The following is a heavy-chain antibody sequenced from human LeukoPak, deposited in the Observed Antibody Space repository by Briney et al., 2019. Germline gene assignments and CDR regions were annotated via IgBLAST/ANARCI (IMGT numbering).Heavy chain of an antibody. D-gene: IGHD6-13*01. CDR3: AKDSLPYSIAAAGTNFDY. Sequence: GGSLRLSCAASGFPFSSHWLSWFRQSPGKGLEWVAHINQDGSEKYYVDSVKGRFTISRDNAKNSLYLQMNSLRAEDTALYYCAKDSLPYSIAAAGTNFDYWGQGTLVTVSS. J-gene: IGHJ4*02. CDR1: GFPFSSHW. V-gene: IGHV3-7*03. CDR2: INQDGSEK.